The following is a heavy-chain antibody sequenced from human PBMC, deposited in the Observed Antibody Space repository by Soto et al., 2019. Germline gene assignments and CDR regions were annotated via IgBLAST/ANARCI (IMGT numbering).Heavy chain of an antibody. Sequence: SETLSLTCTVSGGSISSGDYYWIWIRQPPGKGLEWIGYIYYSGSTYYNPSLKSRVTISVDTSKNQFSLKLSSVTAADTAVYYCARGMNMIVVASNWFDPWGQGTLVTVSS. J-gene: IGHJ5*02. CDR3: ARGMNMIVVASNWFDP. CDR2: IYYSGST. V-gene: IGHV4-30-4*01. D-gene: IGHD3-22*01. CDR1: GGSISSGDYY.